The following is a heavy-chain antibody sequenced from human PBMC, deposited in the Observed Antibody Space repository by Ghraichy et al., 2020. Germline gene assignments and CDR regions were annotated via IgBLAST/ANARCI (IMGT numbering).Heavy chain of an antibody. V-gene: IGHV1-8*01. CDR2: MNPNSGNT. J-gene: IGHJ5*02. D-gene: IGHD2-2*01. CDR1: GYTFTSYD. Sequence: ASVKVSCKASGYTFTSYDINWVRQATGQGLEWMGWMNPNSGNTGYAQKFQGRVTMTRNTSISTAYMELSSLRSEDTAVYYCARLSFVVVPAATGVDNFGFDPWGQGTLVTVSS. CDR3: ARLSFVVVPAATGVDNFGFDP.